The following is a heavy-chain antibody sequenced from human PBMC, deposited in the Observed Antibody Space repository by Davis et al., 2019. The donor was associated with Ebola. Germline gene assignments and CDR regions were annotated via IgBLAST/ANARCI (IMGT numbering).Heavy chain of an antibody. D-gene: IGHD3-10*01. CDR3: ARAGRERSYGMDV. V-gene: IGHV3-30*14. Sequence: PGGSLRLSCAASGFTFSSYAMHWVRQAPGKGLEWVAVISYDGSNKYYADSVKGRFTISRDNSKNTLYLQMNSLRAEDTAVYYCARAGRERSYGMDVWGQGTTVTVSS. J-gene: IGHJ6*02. CDR1: GFTFSSYA. CDR2: ISYDGSNK.